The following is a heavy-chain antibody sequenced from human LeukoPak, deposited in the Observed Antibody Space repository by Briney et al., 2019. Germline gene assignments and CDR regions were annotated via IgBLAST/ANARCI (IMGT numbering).Heavy chain of an antibody. V-gene: IGHV1-2*02. CDR3: ARAFYYDILTGYYPLGY. CDR2: INPNSGGT. CDR1: GYTFTGYY. D-gene: IGHD3-9*01. J-gene: IGHJ4*02. Sequence: GASVKVSCKASGYTFTGYYMHWVRQAPGQGLEWMGWINPNSGGTNYAQKFQGRVTMTRDTSISTAYMELSRLRSDDTAVYYCARAFYYDILTGYYPLGYWGQGTLVTVSS.